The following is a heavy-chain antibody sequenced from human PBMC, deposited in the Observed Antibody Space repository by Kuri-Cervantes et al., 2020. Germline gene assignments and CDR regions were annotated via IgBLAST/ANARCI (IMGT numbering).Heavy chain of an antibody. D-gene: IGHD1-14*01. CDR1: GFTFSSYW. Sequence: GESLKISCAASGFTFSSYWMHWVRQAPGKGLVWVSSISSNSVFIDYADSVKGRLTVSRDNAKNTVYLQMNALKAEDTAIYYCAGEPPGDWFFHYWGQGVLVTVSS. V-gene: IGHV3-21*01. CDR3: AGEPPGDWFFHY. CDR2: ISSNSVFI. J-gene: IGHJ4*02.